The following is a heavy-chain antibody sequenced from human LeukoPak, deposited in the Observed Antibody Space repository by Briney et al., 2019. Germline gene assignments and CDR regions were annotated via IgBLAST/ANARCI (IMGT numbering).Heavy chain of an antibody. CDR1: GGSISNYY. J-gene: IGHJ4*02. V-gene: IGHV4-39*01. CDR3: ARWGVPSGSYYIFDY. Sequence: SETLSLXCTVSGGSISNYYWGWIRQPPGKGLEWIGIRYYSGSTYYNPSLKSRVTISVDTSKNQFSLKLSSVTAADTAVYYCARWGVPSGSYYIFDYWGQGTLVTVSS. D-gene: IGHD3-10*01. CDR2: RYYSGST.